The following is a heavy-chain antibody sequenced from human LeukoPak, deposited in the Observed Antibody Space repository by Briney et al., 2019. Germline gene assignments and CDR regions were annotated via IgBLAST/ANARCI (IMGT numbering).Heavy chain of an antibody. D-gene: IGHD3-3*01. CDR2: VYYNGST. CDR3: ARDGYDFWSGYYGYYYYYYMDV. CDR1: GGSISTYY. Sequence: SETLSLTCTVSGGSISTYYWSWIRQPPGKGLEWIGYVYYNGSTNYNPSPKSRVTISVDTSKNQFSLKLTSVTAEDTAVYYCARDGYDFWSGYYGYYYYYYMDVWGKGTTVTVSS. V-gene: IGHV4-59*01. J-gene: IGHJ6*03.